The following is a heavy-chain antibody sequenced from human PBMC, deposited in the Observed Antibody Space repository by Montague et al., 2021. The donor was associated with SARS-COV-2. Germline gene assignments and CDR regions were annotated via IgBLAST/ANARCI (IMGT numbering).Heavy chain of an antibody. CDR3: ASPGGYCSGGSCYYVY. J-gene: IGHJ4*02. V-gene: IGHV4-59*01. CDR1: GGSISSYY. CDR2: IYYSGSS. Sequence: SETLSLTCTVSGGSISSYYWSWIRQPPGKGLEWIGYIYYSGSSNYNSSLKSRVTISIDTSKNQFSLNLNSVTAADEAVYYCASPGGYCSGGSCYYVYWGQGTLVTVSS. D-gene: IGHD2-15*01.